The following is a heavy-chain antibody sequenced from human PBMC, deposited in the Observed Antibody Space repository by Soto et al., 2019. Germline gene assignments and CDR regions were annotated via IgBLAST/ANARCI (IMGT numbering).Heavy chain of an antibody. CDR1: GGSISSYY. D-gene: IGHD2-2*01. CDR3: ARCYEPCFEH. J-gene: IGHJ4*02. V-gene: IGHV4-59*08. Sequence: PSETLSLTCTVSGGSISSYYWSWIRQPPGKGLEWIGYIYYSGSTNYNPSLKSRVTISVDTSKNQFSLKPSSVTAADTAVYYCARCYEPCFEHWGPATLVTVSS. CDR2: IYYSGST.